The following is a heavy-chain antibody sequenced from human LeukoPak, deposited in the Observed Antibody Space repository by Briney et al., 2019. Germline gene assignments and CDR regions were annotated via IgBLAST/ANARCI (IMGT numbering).Heavy chain of an antibody. V-gene: IGHV3-33*06. CDR3: AKDGNWNHGFDP. J-gene: IGHJ5*02. Sequence: QSGGSLRLSCAASGFTFSNYGMHWVRQAPGKGLEWVAVIWYDGSIKFYADSVKGRFTIPRDNSKNTLYLQMNSLRAEDTALYYCAKDGNWNHGFDPWGQGTLVTVSS. D-gene: IGHD1-14*01. CDR2: IWYDGSIK. CDR1: GFTFSNYG.